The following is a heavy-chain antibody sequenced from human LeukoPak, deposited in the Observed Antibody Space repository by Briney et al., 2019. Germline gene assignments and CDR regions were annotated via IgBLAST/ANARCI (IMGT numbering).Heavy chain of an antibody. CDR1: GFTFSSYW. CDR3: AREKDYDFWSGYYYYYYMDV. J-gene: IGHJ6*03. D-gene: IGHD3-3*01. V-gene: IGHV3-7*01. CDR2: IKQDGSEK. Sequence: GGSLRLSCAASGFTFSSYWMSWVRQAPGKGLEWVANIKQDGSEKYYVDSVKGRFTISRDNAKNSLYLRMNSLRAEDTAVYYCAREKDYDFWSGYYYYYYMDVWGKGTTVTVSS.